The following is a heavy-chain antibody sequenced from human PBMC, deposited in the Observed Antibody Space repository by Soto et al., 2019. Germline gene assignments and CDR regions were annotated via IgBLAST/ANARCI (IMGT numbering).Heavy chain of an antibody. Sequence: PGGSLRLSCAASGFTFSRFELHWVRQAPGKGLEWISYISSSGSTAYYASSVEGRFTISRDNANNSVYLQMDSLRAEERALYYCTRAVWFPYLSFYWGQGARVTVSS. CDR3: TRAVWFPYLSFY. V-gene: IGHV3-48*03. CDR2: ISSSGSTA. D-gene: IGHD3-16*01. J-gene: IGHJ4*02. CDR1: GFTFSRFE.